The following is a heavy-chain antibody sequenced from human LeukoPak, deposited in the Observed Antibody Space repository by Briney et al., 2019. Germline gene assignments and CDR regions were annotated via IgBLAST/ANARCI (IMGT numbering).Heavy chain of an antibody. CDR3: TRGRGFAP. J-gene: IGHJ5*02. V-gene: IGHV1-2*02. CDR1: GYTFTDYY. CDR2: IHPITGDT. Sequence: ASVKVSCKTSGYTFTDYYLHWVRQAPGHGLEWMGWIHPITGDTRYVEKYQGRVTMTRDTSITSVYMELSGLRSDDTAVYYCTRGRGFAPWGQGTLVTVSS.